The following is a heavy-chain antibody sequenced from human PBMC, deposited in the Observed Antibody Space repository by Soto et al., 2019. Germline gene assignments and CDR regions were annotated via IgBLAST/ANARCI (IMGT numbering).Heavy chain of an antibody. V-gene: IGHV1-69*13. CDR2: IIPIFGTA. D-gene: IGHD3-10*01. J-gene: IGHJ6*02. Sequence: WASVKVSCKASGGTFSSYAISWVRQAPGQGLEWMGGIIPIFGTANYAQKFQGRVTITADESTSTAYMELSSLRSEDTAVYYCARDMYYYGSGSYWGYYYYYGMDVWGQGTTVTVSS. CDR1: GGTFSSYA. CDR3: ARDMYYYGSGSYWGYYYYYGMDV.